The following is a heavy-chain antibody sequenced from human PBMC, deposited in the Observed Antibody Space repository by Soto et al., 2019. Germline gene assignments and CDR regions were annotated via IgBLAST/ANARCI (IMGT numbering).Heavy chain of an antibody. CDR2: INPRFDTT. J-gene: IGHJ3*01. CDR1: GYTFSNYY. Sequence: QVQLVQSGAEVKRPGASVKVSCTASGYTFSNYYIHWVRQAPGQGLEWMGIINPRFDTTTYAQNFQGRVTMTSDTSTSTVYMELSRLTSEDTALYYCARGRDGYIKADAFDLWGQGTMVTVSS. CDR3: ARGRDGYIKADAFDL. D-gene: IGHD5-18*01. V-gene: IGHV1-46*01.